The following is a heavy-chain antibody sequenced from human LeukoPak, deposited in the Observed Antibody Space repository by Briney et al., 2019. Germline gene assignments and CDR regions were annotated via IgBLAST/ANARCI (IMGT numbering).Heavy chain of an antibody. D-gene: IGHD6-19*01. CDR2: INHSGST. J-gene: IGHJ4*02. CDR3: ARSVGYSSGWYFDY. V-gene: IGHV4-34*01. CDR1: GGSFSGYY. Sequence: SETLSLTCAVYGGSFSGYYWSWIRQPPGKGLEWIGEINHSGSTNYNPSLKSRVTISVDTSKNQFSLKLSPVTAADTAVYYCARSVGYSSGWYFDYWGQGTLVTVSS.